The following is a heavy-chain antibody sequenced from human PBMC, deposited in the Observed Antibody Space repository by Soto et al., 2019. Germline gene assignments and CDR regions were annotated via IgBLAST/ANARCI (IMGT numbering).Heavy chain of an antibody. Sequence: ASVXVSFKASCYTFTIYGIIFFLQAPGQGLDWMGWISAYNGNTNYAQKLQGRVTMTTDTSTSTAYMELRSLRSDDTAVYYCARLKYYGSGSNWLETWGQGPLVNVYS. J-gene: IGHJ5*02. CDR2: ISAYNGNT. D-gene: IGHD3-10*01. CDR3: ARLKYYGSGSNWLET. CDR1: CYTFTIYG. V-gene: IGHV1-18*01.